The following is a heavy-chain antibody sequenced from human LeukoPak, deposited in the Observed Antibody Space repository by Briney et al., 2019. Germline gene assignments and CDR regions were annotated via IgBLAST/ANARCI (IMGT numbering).Heavy chain of an antibody. CDR3: ARDAHYYDSSGYFEGLDY. D-gene: IGHD3-22*01. J-gene: IGHJ4*02. CDR2: IFYSGST. Sequence: SETLSLTCTVSSGSISTSNYYWGWVRQPPGKALEWIGNIFYSGSTYYSPSLKSRVTISLDTSKNQFSLKLSSVTAADTAVYYCARDAHYYDSSGYFEGLDYWGQGTLVTVSS. V-gene: IGHV4-39*07. CDR1: SGSISTSNYY.